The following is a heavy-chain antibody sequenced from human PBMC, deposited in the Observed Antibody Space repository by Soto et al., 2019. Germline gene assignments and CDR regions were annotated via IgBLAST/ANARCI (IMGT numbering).Heavy chain of an antibody. V-gene: IGHV1-69*01. CDR2: IIPIFGTA. J-gene: IGHJ6*02. Sequence: QVQLVQSGAEVKKPGSSVKVSCKASGGTFSSYAISWVRQAPGQGLGWMGGIIPIFGTANYAQKFQGRVTINADESTSTAYMELSSLRSEDTAVYYCARSDIVVVPAASGLYYYYYGMDVWGQGTTVTVSS. CDR3: ARSDIVVVPAASGLYYYYYGMDV. CDR1: GGTFSSYA. D-gene: IGHD2-2*01.